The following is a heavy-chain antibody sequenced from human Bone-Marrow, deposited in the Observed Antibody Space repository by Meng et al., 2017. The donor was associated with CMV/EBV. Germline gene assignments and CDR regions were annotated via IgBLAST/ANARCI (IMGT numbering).Heavy chain of an antibody. CDR1: GFTFSDYY. CDR3: AKEGRDSGNYLTDS. V-gene: IGHV3-11*01. CDR2: ISSSGSTI. Sequence: GESLKISCAASGFTFSDYYMSWIRQAPGKGLEWVSYISSSGSTIYYADSVKGRFTISRDNAKNSLYLQMNSLRAEDTAVYYCAKEGRDSGNYLTDSWGQGTLVTVSS. D-gene: IGHD1-26*01. J-gene: IGHJ4*02.